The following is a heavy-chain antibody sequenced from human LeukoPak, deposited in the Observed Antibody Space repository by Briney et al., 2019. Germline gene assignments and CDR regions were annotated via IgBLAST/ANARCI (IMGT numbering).Heavy chain of an antibody. Sequence: GASLRLSCAAAGFTFSSYAMSWVRQAPGKGMDWVSAISGSGGSTYYADSGKGRFTISRDNSKNTLYLQMNSLRAEDTAVYYCATFPGIAKNWFDPWGQGTLVTVSS. D-gene: IGHD6-13*01. CDR3: ATFPGIAKNWFDP. CDR2: ISGSGGST. CDR1: GFTFSSYA. J-gene: IGHJ5*02. V-gene: IGHV3-23*01.